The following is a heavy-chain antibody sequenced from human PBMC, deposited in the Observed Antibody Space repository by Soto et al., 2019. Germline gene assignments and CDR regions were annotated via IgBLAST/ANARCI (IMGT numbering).Heavy chain of an antibody. CDR2: IYWDDDK. Sequence: QITLKESGPTLVKPTQTLTLTCTFSGFSLSTSGVSVGWIRQPPGKALEWLAVIYWDDDKRYSPSLKSRLTIXQXIXXNQVVLTLINMDPVDTATYFCAHSYYYGSGSEFDYWGQGILVSVSS. J-gene: IGHJ4*02. D-gene: IGHD3-10*01. CDR3: AHSYYYGSGSEFDY. CDR1: GFSLSTSGVS. V-gene: IGHV2-5*02.